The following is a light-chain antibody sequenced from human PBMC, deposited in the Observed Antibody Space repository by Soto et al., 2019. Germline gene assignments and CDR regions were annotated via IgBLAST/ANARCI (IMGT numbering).Light chain of an antibody. CDR2: EVS. V-gene: IGLV2-14*01. CDR3: SSCTSGSDVYV. J-gene: IGLJ1*01. Sequence: QSVLTQPASVSGSPGQSITISCTGTISYVGSYHYVSWFQQHPGKAPKLIIFEVSDRPSGVSTRFSGSKSGDTASLTISGLQADDEADYYCSSCTSGSDVYVFGGGTKVTVL. CDR1: ISYVGSYHY.